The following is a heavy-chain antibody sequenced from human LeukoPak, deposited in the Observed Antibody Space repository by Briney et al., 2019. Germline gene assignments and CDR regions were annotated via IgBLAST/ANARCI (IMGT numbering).Heavy chain of an antibody. J-gene: IGHJ6*03. CDR3: ARDGGYCSGVTCYNHYYYMDV. Sequence: SETLSLTCNVSGGSMRISHYYWGWIRQPPGKGLEWIGSIYYSGSTNYNPSLKSRVTMSVDTSKNLFSLKLTSVTAADTAVYYCARDGGYCSGVTCYNHYYYMDVWGKGTTVTISS. V-gene: IGHV4-39*07. CDR1: GGSMRISHYY. CDR2: IYYSGST. D-gene: IGHD2-15*01.